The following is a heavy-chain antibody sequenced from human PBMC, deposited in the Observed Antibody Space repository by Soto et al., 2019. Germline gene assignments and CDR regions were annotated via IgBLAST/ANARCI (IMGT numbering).Heavy chain of an antibody. J-gene: IGHJ4*02. CDR3: ARSVAVPGAHIDY. CDR2: VYYTGST. Sequence: SESLSLTCSVSGGSISGSYWSWIRQSPGKGLEWLGYVYYTGSTNYSPSLRSRVSISVDTSKNEFSLRLSSVTAADTAVYFCARSVAVPGAHIDYWGQGTQVTVSS. CDR1: GGSISGSY. D-gene: IGHD6-19*01. V-gene: IGHV4-59*01.